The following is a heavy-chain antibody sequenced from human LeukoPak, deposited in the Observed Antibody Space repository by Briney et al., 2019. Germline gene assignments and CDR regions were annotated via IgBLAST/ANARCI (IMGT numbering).Heavy chain of an antibody. CDR1: GFTFSSYW. Sequence: GGSLRLSCAVSGFTFSSYWMHWVRQVPGEGLVWVSRISSDGSTTTYADSVKGRFTISRDNAKNTLYLQMNSLRAEDTAVYYCAKDRGLWFGELLPFDYWGQGTLVTVSS. CDR3: AKDRGLWFGELLPFDY. J-gene: IGHJ4*02. CDR2: ISSDGSTT. V-gene: IGHV3-74*01. D-gene: IGHD3-10*01.